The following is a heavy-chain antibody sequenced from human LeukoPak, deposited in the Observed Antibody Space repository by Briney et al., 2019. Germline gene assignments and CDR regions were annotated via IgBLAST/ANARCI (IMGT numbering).Heavy chain of an antibody. V-gene: IGHV3-21*01. CDR1: GFTFSSYS. D-gene: IGHD2-15*01. CDR2: ISSSSSYI. J-gene: IGHJ3*02. Sequence: GGSLRFSCAASGFTFSSYSMNWVRQAPGKGLEWVSSISSSSSYIYYADSVKGRFTISRDNAKNSLYLQMNSLRAEDTAVYYCARDGYCSGGSCYSDAFDIWGQGTMVTVSS. CDR3: ARDGYCSGGSCYSDAFDI.